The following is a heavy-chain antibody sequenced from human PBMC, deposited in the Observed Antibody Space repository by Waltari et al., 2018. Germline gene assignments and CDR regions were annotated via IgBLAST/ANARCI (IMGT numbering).Heavy chain of an antibody. CDR3: ARAGRLTHHFDY. Sequence: QVQLQESGPGVVKPSETLSLTCTVSGDSISDHYLNWIRQPAGKGLEWIGRVYLSGSTHSNPSLNSRITMSVDTSKKQFSLNLSSVTAADTAVYYCARAGRLTHHFDYWGQGILVTVSS. D-gene: IGHD1-1*01. V-gene: IGHV4-4*07. J-gene: IGHJ4*02. CDR2: VYLSGST. CDR1: GDSISDHY.